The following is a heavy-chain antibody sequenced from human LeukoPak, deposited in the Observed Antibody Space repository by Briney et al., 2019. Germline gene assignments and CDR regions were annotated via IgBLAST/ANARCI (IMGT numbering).Heavy chain of an antibody. J-gene: IGHJ4*02. CDR3: ASSLAAAGTFPFDY. CDR2: ISGSGGST. V-gene: IGHV3-23*01. Sequence: PGGSLRLSCAASGFTFSSYAMSWVRQAPGKGLEWVSAISGSGGSTYYADSVKGRFTISRDNSKNTLYLQMNSLRAEDTAVYYCASSLAAAGTFPFDYWGQGTLVTVSS. D-gene: IGHD6-13*01. CDR1: GFTFSSYA.